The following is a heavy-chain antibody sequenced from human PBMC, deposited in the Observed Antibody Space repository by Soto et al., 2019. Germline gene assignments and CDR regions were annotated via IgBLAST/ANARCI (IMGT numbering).Heavy chain of an antibody. CDR3: AGGDYYHSSGYYFYYYTMDV. CDR1: GCSISSSSYY. V-gene: IGHV4-39*01. Sequence: PSETLSLTCTVSGCSISSSSYYWGWIRQPPGKGLEWIGNVYYGGSTYYNPSPKSRVTISVETSKIQFSLKLSSVTAAYTAVFYCAGGDYYHSSGYYFYYYTMDVWGQGTTVT. J-gene: IGHJ6*02. CDR2: VYYGGST. D-gene: IGHD3-22*01.